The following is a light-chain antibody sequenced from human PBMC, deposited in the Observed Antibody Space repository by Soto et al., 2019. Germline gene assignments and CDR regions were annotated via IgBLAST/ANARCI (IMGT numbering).Light chain of an antibody. CDR2: DAS. Sequence: DTQTTQSLASLASSIGGRVTLTCQASQDISNYLNWYQQKPGKAPKLLIYDASNLETGVPSRFSGSGSGTEFTLTISSLQPDDFATYYCQHYNSYSEAFGQGTKVDI. J-gene: IGKJ1*01. V-gene: IGKV1-33*01. CDR1: QDISNY. CDR3: QHYNSYSEA.